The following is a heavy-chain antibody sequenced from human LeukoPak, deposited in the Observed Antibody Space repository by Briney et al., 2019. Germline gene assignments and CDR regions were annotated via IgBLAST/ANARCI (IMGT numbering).Heavy chain of an antibody. Sequence: SVKVSCKASGGTFSSYAISWVRQAPGQGLEWMGRIIPILGIANYAQKFQGRVTITADKSTSTAYMELSSLRSEDTAVYYCARGIQLWLTGDYYGMDVWGQGTTVTVSS. CDR3: ARGIQLWLTGDYYGMDV. CDR2: IIPILGIA. V-gene: IGHV1-69*04. CDR1: GGTFSSYA. J-gene: IGHJ6*02. D-gene: IGHD5-18*01.